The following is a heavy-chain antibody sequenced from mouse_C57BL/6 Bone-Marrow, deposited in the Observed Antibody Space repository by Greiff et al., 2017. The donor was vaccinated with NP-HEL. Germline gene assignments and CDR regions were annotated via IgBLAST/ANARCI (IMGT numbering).Heavy chain of an antibody. J-gene: IGHJ1*03. CDR2: SRNKANDYTT. V-gene: IGHV7-1*01. Sequence: DVKLVESGGGLVQSGRSLRLSCATSGFTFSDFYMEWVRQAPGKGLEWIAASRNKANDYTTEYSASVKGRFIVSRDTSQSILYLHRLLRAEDTAIYYCARDALDWYFDVWGTGTTVTVSS. CDR1: GFTFSDFY. CDR3: ARDALDWYFDV.